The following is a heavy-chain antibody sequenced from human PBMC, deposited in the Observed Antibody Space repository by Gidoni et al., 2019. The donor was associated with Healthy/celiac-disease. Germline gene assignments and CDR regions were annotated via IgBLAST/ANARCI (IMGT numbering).Heavy chain of an antibody. CDR2: IRSKAYGGTT. CDR1: GFTFGDYA. CDR3: TRGHDYVWGSYPFRFDY. D-gene: IGHD3-16*01. J-gene: IGHJ4*02. V-gene: IGHV3-49*05. Sequence: EVQLVESGGGLVKPGRSLRLSCTASGFTFGDYAMSWFRQAPGKGLEWVGFIRSKAYGGTTEYAASVKGRFTISRDDFKSIAYLQMNSLKTEDTAVYYCTRGHDYVWGSYPFRFDYWGQGTLVTVSS.